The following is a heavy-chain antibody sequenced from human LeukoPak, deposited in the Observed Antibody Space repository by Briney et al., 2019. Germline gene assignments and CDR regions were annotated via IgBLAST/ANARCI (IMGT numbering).Heavy chain of an antibody. CDR3: AAISQVGQEDY. V-gene: IGHV3-21*04. CDR2: ISSGSDYI. Sequence: GSLRLSCSASGFTFRSYSMNWVRQAPGKGLEWVSTISSGSDYIYYADSVMGRFTISRDNAKNSVYFQMNSLRAEDTALYYCAAISQVGQEDYWGQGTLVTVSS. D-gene: IGHD1-26*01. J-gene: IGHJ4*02. CDR1: GFTFRSYS.